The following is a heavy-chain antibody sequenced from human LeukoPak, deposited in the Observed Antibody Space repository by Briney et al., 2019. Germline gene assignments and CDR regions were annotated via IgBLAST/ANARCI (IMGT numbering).Heavy chain of an antibody. Sequence: SETLSLTCTVSGGSISSYYWSWIRQPPGKGLEWIGYIYYSGSTNYNPSPKSRVTISVDTSKNQFSLKLSSATAADTAVYYCARRYCSAGSCYSSFEYWGQGSLVTVSS. V-gene: IGHV4-59*08. CDR3: ARRYCSAGSCYSSFEY. CDR1: GGSISSYY. J-gene: IGHJ4*02. CDR2: IYYSGST. D-gene: IGHD2-15*01.